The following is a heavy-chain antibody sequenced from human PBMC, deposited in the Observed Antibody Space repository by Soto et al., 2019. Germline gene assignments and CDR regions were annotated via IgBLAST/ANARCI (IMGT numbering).Heavy chain of an antibody. CDR1: GGTFSRYS. D-gene: IGHD2-2*01. Sequence: QVQLVQSGAEVKKPGSSVKVSCKASGGTFSRYSITWVRQAPRHGLEWIGRIIPIFGIASYAQKFQGRVTITADESTRTAYMELSSLRSDDTAVYYCAREDRDRETGLVPAAIDGMDVWGQGTTVTVSS. CDR3: AREDRDRETGLVPAAIDGMDV. V-gene: IGHV1-69*08. J-gene: IGHJ6*02. CDR2: IIPIFGIA.